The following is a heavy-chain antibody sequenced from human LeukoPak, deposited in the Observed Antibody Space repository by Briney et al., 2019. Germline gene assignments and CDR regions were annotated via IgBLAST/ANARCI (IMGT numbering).Heavy chain of an antibody. CDR3: ARDSSTVVTYAFDI. CDR2: IYSGGST. CDR1: GFTFSSYA. Sequence: GGSLRLSCAASGFTFSSYAMSWVRQAPGKGLEWVSVIYSGGSTYYADSVKGRFTISRDNSKNTLYLQMNSLRAEDTAMYYCARDSSTVVTYAFDIWGQGTMVTVSS. J-gene: IGHJ3*02. V-gene: IGHV3-66*01. D-gene: IGHD4-17*01.